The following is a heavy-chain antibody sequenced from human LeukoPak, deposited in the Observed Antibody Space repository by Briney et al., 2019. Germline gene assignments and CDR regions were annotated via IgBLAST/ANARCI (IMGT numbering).Heavy chain of an antibody. CDR2: ISYDGSNK. CDR3: AKGKYQLLLPYYFDY. Sequence: AGTSLRLSCAASGFSFSNYAIHWVRQAPGKGLEWVAVISYDGSNKYYADSVKGRFTISRDNSNNTLYLQMNSLRAEDTAVYYCAKGKYQLLLPYYFDYWGQGTLVTVSS. D-gene: IGHD2-2*01. CDR1: GFSFSNYA. V-gene: IGHV3-30-3*01. J-gene: IGHJ4*02.